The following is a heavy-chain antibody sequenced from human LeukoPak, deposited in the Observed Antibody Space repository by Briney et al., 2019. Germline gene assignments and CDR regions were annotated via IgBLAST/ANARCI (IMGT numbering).Heavy chain of an antibody. CDR3: ARDVAVAGTGYYGMDV. Sequence: GASVKVSCKASGYTFTSYGISWVRQAPGQGLEWMGWISAFNGNTNYAQKLQGRVTMTTDTSTSTAYMELRSLRSDDTAVYYCARDVAVAGTGYYGMDVWGQGTTVTVSS. CDR2: ISAFNGNT. V-gene: IGHV1-18*01. J-gene: IGHJ6*02. D-gene: IGHD6-19*01. CDR1: GYTFTSYG.